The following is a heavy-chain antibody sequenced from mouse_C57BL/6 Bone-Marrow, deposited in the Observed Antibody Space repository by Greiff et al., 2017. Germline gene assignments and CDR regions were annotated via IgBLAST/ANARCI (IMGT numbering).Heavy chain of an antibody. CDR3: ARDGRATVVAGDY. Sequence: VKLVESGPELVKPGASVKLSCKASGYTFTSYDINWVKQRPGQGLEWIGWIYPRDGSTKYNEKFKGKATLTVDTSSSTAYMELHSLTSEDSAVYFCARDGRATVVAGDYWGQGTTLTVSS. CDR2: IYPRDGST. CDR1: GYTFTSYD. V-gene: IGHV1-85*01. J-gene: IGHJ2*01. D-gene: IGHD1-1*01.